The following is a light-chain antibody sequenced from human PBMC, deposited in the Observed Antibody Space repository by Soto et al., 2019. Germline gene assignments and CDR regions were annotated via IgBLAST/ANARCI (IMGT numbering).Light chain of an antibody. V-gene: IGLV2-14*01. CDR1: TSDIGGYDY. J-gene: IGLJ1*01. Sequence: QSVLTQPASVSGSPGQSTTISCTGTTSDIGGYDYVSWYQHHPGRPPKLLIFEVSDRPSGVSNRFSASKSGNTASLTVSGLQADDEANYYCSSFKGTNSFVFGTGTKVTVL. CDR2: EVS. CDR3: SSFKGTNSFV.